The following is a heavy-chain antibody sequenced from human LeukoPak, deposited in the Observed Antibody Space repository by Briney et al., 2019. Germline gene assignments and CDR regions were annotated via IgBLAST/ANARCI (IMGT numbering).Heavy chain of an antibody. D-gene: IGHD4-17*01. CDR3: ARHAPQDGDYLKWTFDY. V-gene: IGHV4-39*01. J-gene: IGHJ4*02. CDR1: GGSISSSSYY. Sequence: PSETLSLTCTVSGGSISSSSYYWGWIRQPPGKGLEWIGSIYFSGSTYYNPYLKSRVTTSVDTSKKHSSMKLSALTADDTVVYYCARHAPQDGDYLKWTFDYWGQGTLVTVSS. CDR2: IYFSGST.